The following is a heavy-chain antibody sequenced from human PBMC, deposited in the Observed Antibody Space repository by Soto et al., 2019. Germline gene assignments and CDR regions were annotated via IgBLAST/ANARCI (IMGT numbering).Heavy chain of an antibody. Sequence: SQTLSLTCTVSGGSISSGGYYWSWILQHPGKGLEWIGYIYYSGSTYYNPSLKSRVTISVDTSKNQFSLKLSSVTAADTAVYYCARAPYDYVWGSYRYNPYYFDYWGQGTLVTVSS. J-gene: IGHJ4*02. CDR1: GGSISSGGYY. D-gene: IGHD3-16*02. CDR2: IYYSGST. V-gene: IGHV4-31*03. CDR3: ARAPYDYVWGSYRYNPYYFDY.